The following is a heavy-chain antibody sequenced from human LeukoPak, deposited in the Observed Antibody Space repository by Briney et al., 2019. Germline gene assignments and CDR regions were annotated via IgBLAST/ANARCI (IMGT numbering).Heavy chain of an antibody. J-gene: IGHJ3*02. CDR2: IDYSGSP. V-gene: IGHV4-39*01. Sequence: PSENLSLTCTVSGGSVSNSDYCWGWSRQPPGKQLEWIGSIDYSGSPLYNPSLKSRVTISVDTSKNQFSLKLSSVTAADTAVYYCARPLDCNYGGTAFDIWGQGTMVTVSS. CDR3: ARPLDCNYGGTAFDI. D-gene: IGHD4-23*01. CDR1: GGSVSNSDYC.